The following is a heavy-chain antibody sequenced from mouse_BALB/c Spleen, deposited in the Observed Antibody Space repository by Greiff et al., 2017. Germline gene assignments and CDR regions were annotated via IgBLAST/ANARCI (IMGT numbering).Heavy chain of an antibody. CDR1: GYTFTSYW. CDR3: TRTGDYYGPFAY. CDR2: IYPGNSDT. Sequence: EVQLQQSGTVLARPGASVRMSCKASGYTFTSYWMHWVKQRPGQGLEWIGAIYPGNSDTSYNQKFKGKAKLTAVTSTSTAYMELSSLTNEDSAVSYCTRTGDYYGPFAYWGQGTLVTVSA. D-gene: IGHD1-1*01. J-gene: IGHJ3*01. V-gene: IGHV1-5*01.